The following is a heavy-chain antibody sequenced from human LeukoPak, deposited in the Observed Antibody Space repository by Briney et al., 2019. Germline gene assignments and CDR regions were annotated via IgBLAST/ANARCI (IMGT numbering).Heavy chain of an antibody. CDR1: EFTFSTYG. CDR3: AKDRGDFPHYFDY. D-gene: IGHD3-10*01. Sequence: GGSLTLSCAASEFTFSTYGMHWVRHAPGKGLEWVAYIHFDGSNRHYIDSVKGRFTISRDNSENTLYLQMNSLRPEDTAVYYCAKDRGDFPHYFDYWGQGTLVTVSS. V-gene: IGHV3-30*02. J-gene: IGHJ4*02. CDR2: IHFDGSNR.